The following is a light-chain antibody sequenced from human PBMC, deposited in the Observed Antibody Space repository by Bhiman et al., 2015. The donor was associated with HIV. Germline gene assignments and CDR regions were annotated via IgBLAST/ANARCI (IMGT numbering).Light chain of an antibody. CDR1: SSDVGGYNY. CDR2: DVS. Sequence: QSALTQPASVSGSPGQSITMSCTGTSSDVGGYNYVSWYQQHPGKAPKLLIFDVSKRPSGISDRFSGSKSGNTASLTISGLQAEDEADYYCSSYTSSTSFLFGGGTKLTVL. J-gene: IGLJ2*01. V-gene: IGLV2-14*03. CDR3: SSYTSSTSFL.